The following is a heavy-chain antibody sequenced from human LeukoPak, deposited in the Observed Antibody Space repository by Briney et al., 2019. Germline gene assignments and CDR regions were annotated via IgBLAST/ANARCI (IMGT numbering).Heavy chain of an antibody. V-gene: IGHV1-46*01. CDR3: ARDTILGMATNHDAFDI. J-gene: IGHJ3*02. CDR1: GYTFTSYY. CDR2: INPSGGST. Sequence: GASVTVSCKASGYTFTSYYMHWVRQAPGQGLEWMGIINPSGGSTSYAQKFQGRVTMTRDMSTSTVYMELSSLRSEDTAVYYCARDTILGMATNHDAFDIWGQGTMVTVSS. D-gene: IGHD5-24*01.